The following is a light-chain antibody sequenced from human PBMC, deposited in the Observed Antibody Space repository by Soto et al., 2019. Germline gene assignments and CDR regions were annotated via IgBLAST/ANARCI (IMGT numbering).Light chain of an antibody. J-gene: IGKJ2*01. CDR1: QGISSW. V-gene: IGKV1-5*01. Sequence: EIKITQSPSTLSASVGDRVTITCRASQGISSWLAWYQQKPGKAPKLLIYDASSLESGVPSRFSGSGSGTEFTLTISSLQPDDFATYYCQQYNSYSHTFGQGTKLEIK. CDR3: QQYNSYSHT. CDR2: DAS.